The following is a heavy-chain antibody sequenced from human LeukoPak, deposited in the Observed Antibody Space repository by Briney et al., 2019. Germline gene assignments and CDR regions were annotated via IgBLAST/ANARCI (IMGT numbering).Heavy chain of an antibody. CDR1: GYTFTSYY. V-gene: IGHV1-46*01. CDR2: INPSGGST. D-gene: IGHD2-15*01. Sequence: ASVKVSCKASGYTFTSYYMHWVRQAPGQGLEWMGIINPSGGSTSYAQKFQGRVTMTRDTSTSTVYMELSSLRSEDTAVYYCAMVAATMYYFGYWGQGTLVTVSS. J-gene: IGHJ4*02. CDR3: AMVAATMYYFGY.